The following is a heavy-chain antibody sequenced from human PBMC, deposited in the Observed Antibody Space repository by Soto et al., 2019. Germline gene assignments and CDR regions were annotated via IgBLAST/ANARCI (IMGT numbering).Heavy chain of an antibody. J-gene: IGHJ6*02. CDR2: MFSDGST. CDR1: GVTVSSNC. Sequence: EVQLVESGGGLVQPGGSLRLSCAASGVTVSSNCMSWVRQAAGKGLEWVSSMFSDGSTYYADSVKGRFTISRDNSKNTLFLQMDSLRAEDTAVYYCAREDGAYVRFVYNCFGMDVWGQGTTVTVSS. CDR3: AREDGAYVRFVYNCFGMDV. V-gene: IGHV3-66*01. D-gene: IGHD4-17*01.